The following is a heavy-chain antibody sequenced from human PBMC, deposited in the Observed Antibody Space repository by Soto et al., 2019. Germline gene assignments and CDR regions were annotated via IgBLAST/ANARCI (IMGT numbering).Heavy chain of an antibody. D-gene: IGHD6-13*01. Sequence: QVQLVESGGGVVQPGRSLRLSCAASGFTFSSYGMHWVRQAPGKGLEWVAVIWYDGSNKYYADSVKGRFTISRDNSKNTLYLQMNSLRAEDTAVYYRARVRPAAGDFDYWGQGTLVTVSS. CDR1: GFTFSSYG. CDR2: IWYDGSNK. V-gene: IGHV3-33*01. J-gene: IGHJ4*02. CDR3: ARVRPAAGDFDY.